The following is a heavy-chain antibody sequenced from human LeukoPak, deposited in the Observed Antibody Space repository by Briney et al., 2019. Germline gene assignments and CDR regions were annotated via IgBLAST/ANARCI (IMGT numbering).Heavy chain of an antibody. D-gene: IGHD6-13*01. J-gene: IGHJ4*02. CDR1: GFTVSSNY. Sequence: PGGSLRLSCAASGFTVSSNYMSWVRQAPGEGLGWVSITYSDVNTNYADSVTGPVTISRDNSQNTLYLQMNTLRAAATAVYYCAKGMSTWYPFDCWGQGTLVTVSS. V-gene: IGHV3-53*01. CDR3: AKGMSTWYPFDC. CDR2: TYSDVNT.